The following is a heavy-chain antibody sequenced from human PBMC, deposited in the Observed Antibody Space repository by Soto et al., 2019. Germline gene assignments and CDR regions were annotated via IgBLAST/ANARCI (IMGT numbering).Heavy chain of an antibody. Sequence: GGSLRLSCAASGFTFSSYAMSCVRQAPGKGLEWVSAISGSGGSTYYADSVKGRFTISRDNSKNTLYLQMNSLRAEDTAVYYCAKAVGISIAAPGSIYTYFDYWGQRTLVTVSS. CDR2: ISGSGGST. D-gene: IGHD6-13*01. CDR3: AKAVGISIAAPGSIYTYFDY. V-gene: IGHV3-23*01. CDR1: GFTFSSYA. J-gene: IGHJ4*02.